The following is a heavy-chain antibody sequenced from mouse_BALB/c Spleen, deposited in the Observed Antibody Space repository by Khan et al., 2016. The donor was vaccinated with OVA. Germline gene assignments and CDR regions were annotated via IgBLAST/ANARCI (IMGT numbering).Heavy chain of an antibody. CDR1: GYSFTGYF. V-gene: IGHV1-20*01. Sequence: VQLQQSGPELVKPGASVKISCKASGYSFTGYFMNWVMQSHGKSLEWIGRINPHIGETFYNQKFKGKATLTVDESSSTAHMELQILTSEYSSVYYCAIIYHSDFDYWGQGTTLTVSS. CDR3: AIIYHSDFDY. J-gene: IGHJ2*01. D-gene: IGHD2-12*01. CDR2: INPHIGET.